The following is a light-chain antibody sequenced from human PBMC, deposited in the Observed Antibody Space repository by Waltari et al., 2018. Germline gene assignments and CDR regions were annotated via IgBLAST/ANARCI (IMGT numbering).Light chain of an antibody. CDR3: SSYAGSNTWV. CDR2: EVS. J-gene: IGLJ3*02. CDR1: SSDVGGYHY. V-gene: IGLV2-8*01. Sequence: QSALTQPPSASGSPGQSVTIPCTGTSSDVGGYHYGSWYQHHPGKAPKFMIYEVSKRPSGVPDRFSGSKSGNTASLTVSGLQAEDEADYYCSSYAGSNTWVFGGGTKLTVL.